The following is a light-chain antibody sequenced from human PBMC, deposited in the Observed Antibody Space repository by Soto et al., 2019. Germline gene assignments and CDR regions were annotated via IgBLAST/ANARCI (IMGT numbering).Light chain of an antibody. Sequence: EIVLTQSPGTLSLSPGERATLSCRASQSISSSYLAWYQQKPGQAPRLLIYGASSRATGIPDRFSGSGSGTDFTRTNSRLKPEDFAVYYCQQYGGSPPYTFGQGTKLEIK. CDR1: QSISSSY. J-gene: IGKJ2*01. CDR3: QQYGGSPPYT. CDR2: GAS. V-gene: IGKV3-20*01.